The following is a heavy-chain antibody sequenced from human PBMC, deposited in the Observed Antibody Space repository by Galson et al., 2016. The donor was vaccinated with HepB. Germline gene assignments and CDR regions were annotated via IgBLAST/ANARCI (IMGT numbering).Heavy chain of an antibody. V-gene: IGHV3-74*01. J-gene: IGHJ5*02. Sequence: SLRLSCAASGFIFTNYWMHWVRQAPGQGLVWVARVDIDGTGSSYADYVRGRFTISRDNAKNTLYLQLNSLRDEDTAVYYCASTQRGFSYETWGQGTLVTVSS. CDR2: VDIDGTGS. CDR1: GFIFTNYW. CDR3: ASTQRGFSYET. D-gene: IGHD5-18*01.